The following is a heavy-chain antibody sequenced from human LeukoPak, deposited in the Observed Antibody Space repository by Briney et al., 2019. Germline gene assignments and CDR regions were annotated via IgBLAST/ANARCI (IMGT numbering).Heavy chain of an antibody. J-gene: IGHJ5*02. CDR1: GDSFNSSDCY. Sequence: SETLSLTCTVSGDSFNSSDCYWGRIRQPQGKGLEWIGSVFHDGNSYYNPSLKSRVSISIDTSRNHFSLNLRFVTAAADTAVYYCVRGQRVPALTFSSWFDPWGQGTLVTVSS. D-gene: IGHD3-10*01. V-gene: IGHV4-39*02. CDR2: VFHDGNS. CDR3: VRGQRVPALTFSSWFDP.